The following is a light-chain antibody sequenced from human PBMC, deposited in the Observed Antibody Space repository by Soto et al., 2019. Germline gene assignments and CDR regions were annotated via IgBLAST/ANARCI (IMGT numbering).Light chain of an antibody. CDR2: GAS. Sequence: EIVMTQSPVTLSVSPGERATLSCRASQSVSSDLAWYQQKPGQAPRLLIYGASNRATGIPARFSGSGSGTDFTLTISSLEPEDFAVYYCQQRSNWRITFGQGTRLEI. J-gene: IGKJ5*01. CDR3: QQRSNWRIT. V-gene: IGKV3-11*01. CDR1: QSVSSD.